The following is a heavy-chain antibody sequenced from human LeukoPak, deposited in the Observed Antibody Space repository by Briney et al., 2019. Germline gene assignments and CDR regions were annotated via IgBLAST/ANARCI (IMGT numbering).Heavy chain of an antibody. CDR2: IYYSGST. CDR1: GGSISSYY. D-gene: IGHD3-10*01. V-gene: IGHV4-59*01. CDR3: AREYGSGSYYNYGSLGNWFDP. J-gene: IGHJ5*02. Sequence: SETLSLTCTVSGGSISSYYWSWIRQPPGKGLEWIGYIYYSGSTNYNPSLKSRVTISVDTSKNQFSLKLSSVTAADTAVYYCAREYGSGSYYNYGSLGNWFDPWGQGTLVTVSS.